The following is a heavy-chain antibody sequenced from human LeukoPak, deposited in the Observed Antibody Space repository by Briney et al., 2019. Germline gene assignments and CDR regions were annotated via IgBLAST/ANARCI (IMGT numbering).Heavy chain of an antibody. CDR1: GFSFSRYW. D-gene: IGHD2-21*01. V-gene: IGHV3-7*01. CDR3: ARVARLGDAFDI. CDR2: TREDGGER. Sequence: GGSLRLSCAASGFSFSRYWMTWVRQAPGKGLEWVANTREDGGERYYVDSVKGRFTISRDNAKNSLYLQMNSLRAEDTAVYYCARVARLGDAFDIWGQETMVTVSS. J-gene: IGHJ3*02.